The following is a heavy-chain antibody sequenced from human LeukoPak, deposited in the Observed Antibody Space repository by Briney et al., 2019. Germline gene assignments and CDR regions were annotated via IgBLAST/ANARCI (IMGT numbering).Heavy chain of an antibody. CDR3: ARASVGATLYDAFDI. Sequence: PGGSLRLSCAASGFTFSTYSMNWVRQAPGKGLEWVSAISGSSDYIYYADSVKGRFTISRDNAKNSLFLQMNSLRAEDTAVYYCARASVGATLYDAFDIWGQGTMVTVSS. D-gene: IGHD1-26*01. CDR2: ISGSSDYI. V-gene: IGHV3-21*01. CDR1: GFTFSTYS. J-gene: IGHJ3*02.